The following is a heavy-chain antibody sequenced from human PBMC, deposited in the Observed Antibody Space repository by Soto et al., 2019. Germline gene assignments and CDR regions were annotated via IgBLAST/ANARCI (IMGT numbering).Heavy chain of an antibody. CDR1: GFTFSSYS. V-gene: IGHV3-48*01. J-gene: IGHJ6*03. CDR2: ISSSSSTI. CDR3: ARDLSWGSNWYYYMDV. Sequence: GSLRLSCAASGFTFSSYSMNWVRQAPGKGLERVSYISSSSSTIYYADSVKGRFTISRDNARNSLYLQMNSLRAEDTAVYYCARDLSWGSNWYYYMDVWGKGTTVTVSS. D-gene: IGHD7-27*01.